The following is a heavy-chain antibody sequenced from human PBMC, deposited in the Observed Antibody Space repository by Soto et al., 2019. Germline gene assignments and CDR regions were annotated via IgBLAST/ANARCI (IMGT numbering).Heavy chain of an antibody. V-gene: IGHV4-61*01. CDR1: GVSVSSSSNY. D-gene: IGHD3-22*01. CDR2: IYYIGST. J-gene: IGHJ3*01. CDR3: SRGVFNDYDHSGYHSEAFDL. Sequence: SETLSLTCTVCGVSVSSSSNYWSWIRQSPGKGLESIGYIYYIGSTKYNPSLKSRVSMSIDTSKNQCSLKLSSVTAVDTAVYCFSRGVFNDYDHSGYHSEAFDLLGQGTLVTV.